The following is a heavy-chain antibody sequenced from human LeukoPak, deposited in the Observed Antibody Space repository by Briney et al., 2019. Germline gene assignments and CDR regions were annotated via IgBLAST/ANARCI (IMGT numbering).Heavy chain of an antibody. CDR1: RYTFTIYG. V-gene: IGHV1-18*01. CDR3: AKDICLVF. D-gene: IGHD2-2*01. Sequence: ASVKVSCKASRYTFTIYGFSRVGQAPGQGLEWMGWISAYNGSTNYAQKLQGRVTMTTDTSTSTAYMELRSLRSDDTAVYYCAKDICLVFWGQGTLVTVSS. CDR2: ISAYNGST. J-gene: IGHJ4*02.